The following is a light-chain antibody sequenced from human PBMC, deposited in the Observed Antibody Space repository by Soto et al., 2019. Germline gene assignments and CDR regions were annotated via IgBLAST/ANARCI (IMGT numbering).Light chain of an antibody. CDR2: GAS. V-gene: IGKV3-15*01. Sequence: EIVRTQSPATLSVSPGERATLSCRASQSVSSNLAWYQQKPGQAPRLLIYGASTRATGIPARFSGSGSGTEFTLTISSLQSEDFAVYYCQQYNNWPWYTFGQGTKLEIK. CDR1: QSVSSN. J-gene: IGKJ2*01. CDR3: QQYNNWPWYT.